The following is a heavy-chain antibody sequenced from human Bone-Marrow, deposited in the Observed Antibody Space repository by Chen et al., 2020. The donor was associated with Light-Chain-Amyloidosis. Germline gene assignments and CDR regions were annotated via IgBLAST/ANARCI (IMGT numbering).Heavy chain of an antibody. CDR2: IKEDGSEK. J-gene: IGHJ3*02. V-gene: IGHV3-7*01. CDR3: ASYNGGAALNI. CDR1: GFTFSSYW. Sequence: EVQLVESGGGLVQAGGSLRLSCEASGFTFSSYWMSWVRQAPGKGLEWVTNIKEDGSEKYYVDSVKGRFTISRDNAKNSVYLQMNSLKDEDTALYYCASYNGGAALNIWGQGTMVTVSS. D-gene: IGHD3-16*01.